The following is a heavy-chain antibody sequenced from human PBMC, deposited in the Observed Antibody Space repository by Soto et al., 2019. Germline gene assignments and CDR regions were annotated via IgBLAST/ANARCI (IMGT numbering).Heavy chain of an antibody. D-gene: IGHD4-17*01. CDR3: AKGAVTTSLYYFDY. Sequence: QVQLVESGGGVVQPGRSLRLSCAASGFTFSSYGMHWVRQAPGKGLEWVAVISYDGGEKYYAVSVKGRFTISRDNSKNTLYLQMNSLRAEDTAVYYCAKGAVTTSLYYFDYWGQGTLVPVSS. J-gene: IGHJ4*02. CDR2: ISYDGGEK. CDR1: GFTFSSYG. V-gene: IGHV3-30*18.